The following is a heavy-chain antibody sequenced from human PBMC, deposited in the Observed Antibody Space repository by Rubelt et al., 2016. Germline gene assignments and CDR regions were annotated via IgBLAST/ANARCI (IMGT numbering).Heavy chain of an antibody. CDR1: GFTFSTYW. Sequence: EVQLVESGGGLVQPGGSLRLSCAASGFTFSTYWMHWVRQAPGKGPVWVARINIDAVTTTYADSVKGRFTISRDNAKNTLHLQMNSLRVEDTAVYYCGRDPNGDYVGAFDFWGQGTMVAVTS. D-gene: IGHD4-17*01. CDR3: GRDPNGDYVGAFDF. V-gene: IGHV3-74*01. CDR2: INIDAVTT. J-gene: IGHJ3*01.